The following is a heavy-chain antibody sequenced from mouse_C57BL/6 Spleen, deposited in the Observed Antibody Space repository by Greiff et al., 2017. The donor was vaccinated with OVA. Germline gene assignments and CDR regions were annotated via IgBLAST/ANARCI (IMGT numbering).Heavy chain of an antibody. CDR3: ARRGFYYGSSYDYFDY. J-gene: IGHJ2*01. CDR1: GYTFTTYP. V-gene: IGHV1-47*01. Sequence: QVQLQQSGAELVKPGASVKMSCKASGYTFTTYPIEWMKQNHGKSLEWIGNFHPYNDDTKYNEKFKGKATLTVEKSSSTVYLELSRLTSDDSAVYYCARRGFYYGSSYDYFDYWGKGTTLTVSS. CDR2: FHPYNDDT. D-gene: IGHD1-1*01.